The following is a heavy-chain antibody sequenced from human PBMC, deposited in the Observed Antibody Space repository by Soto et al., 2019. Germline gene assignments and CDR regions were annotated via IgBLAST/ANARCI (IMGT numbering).Heavy chain of an antibody. Sequence: GRSLRLSCAASGFTFSGSAMHRVRQASGKGLEWVGRIRSKANSYATAYAASVKGRFTISRDDSKNTAYLQMNSLKTEDTAVYYCTRQPDIVLVPAAIVIYYYGMDVWGQGTTVTVSS. D-gene: IGHD2-2*01. CDR2: IRSKANSYAT. CDR1: GFTFSGSA. J-gene: IGHJ6*02. V-gene: IGHV3-73*01. CDR3: TRQPDIVLVPAAIVIYYYGMDV.